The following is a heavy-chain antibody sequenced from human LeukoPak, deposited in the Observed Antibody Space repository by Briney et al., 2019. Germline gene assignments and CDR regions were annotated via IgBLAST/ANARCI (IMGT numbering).Heavy chain of an antibody. Sequence: SETLSLTCTVSGGSISSSSYYWGWIRQPPGKGLEWIGSIYYSGSTYYNPSLKSRVTISVDTSKNQFSLKLSSVTAADTAVYYCGAYIAAAGSAVRPYYYYGMDVWGQGTTVTVS. J-gene: IGHJ6*02. CDR3: GAYIAAAGSAVRPYYYYGMDV. D-gene: IGHD6-13*01. V-gene: IGHV4-39*01. CDR2: IYYSGST. CDR1: GGSISSSSYY.